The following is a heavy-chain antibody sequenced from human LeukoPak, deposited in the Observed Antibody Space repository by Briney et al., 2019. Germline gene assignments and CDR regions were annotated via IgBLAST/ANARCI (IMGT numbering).Heavy chain of an antibody. V-gene: IGHV4-59*01. CDR2: TYNSGSS. CDR3: ARYDYYYHYMDV. Sequence: SETLSLTCTVSGGSISSYYWSWIRQPPGKGLEWIGDTYNSGSSNHNPSLKSRVTISVDTSKNQFSLKLSSVTAADTAVYYCARYDYYYHYMDVWGKGTTVTISS. CDR1: GGSISSYY. J-gene: IGHJ6*03.